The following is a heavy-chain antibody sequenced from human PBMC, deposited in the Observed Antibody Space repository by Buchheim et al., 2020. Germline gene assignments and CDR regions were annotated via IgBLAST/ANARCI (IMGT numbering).Heavy chain of an antibody. Sequence: EVQLVQSGAEVKKPGESLKISCKGSGYSFTSYWIGWVRQMPGKGLEWMGIIYPGDSDTRYSPSFQGQVTISADKSISTAYPQWSSLKASDTAMHYCARLGPQYYYDSSGYYPLSGMDVWGQGTT. J-gene: IGHJ6*02. CDR2: IYPGDSDT. CDR3: ARLGPQYYYDSSGYYPLSGMDV. D-gene: IGHD3-22*01. V-gene: IGHV5-51*01. CDR1: GYSFTSYW.